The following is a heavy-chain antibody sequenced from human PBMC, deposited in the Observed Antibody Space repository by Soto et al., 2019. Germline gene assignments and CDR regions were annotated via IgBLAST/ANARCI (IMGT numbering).Heavy chain of an antibody. V-gene: IGHV2-26*01. CDR3: ALIKDCSRTDCYLASFDP. CDR2: IFSNDDQ. CDR1: GLSLSNGRLG. D-gene: IGHD2-2*01. Sequence: QVTLKQSGPVLVKPTEPLTLTCTVSGLSLSNGRLGVSWIRQPPGKALEWLAHIFSNDDQSYSTSLKSRLTISKDTSRSQVVLTMTNMDPVDSATYYCALIKDCSRTDCYLASFDPWGQGTLVTVSS. J-gene: IGHJ5*02.